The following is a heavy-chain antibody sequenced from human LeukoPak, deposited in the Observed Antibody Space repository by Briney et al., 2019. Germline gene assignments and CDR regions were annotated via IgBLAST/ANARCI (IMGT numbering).Heavy chain of an antibody. CDR2: IDGGGRTI. Sequence: GGSLRLSCAASGFTFSSYEMNWVRQAPGEGLEWLSYIDGGGRTIYYADSVKGRFTISRDNAKNSLYLQMNSLRDEDTGLYYCVRRERYRPLDHWGQGTLVTVSS. D-gene: IGHD1-1*01. CDR1: GFTFSSYE. V-gene: IGHV3-48*03. CDR3: VRRERYRPLDH. J-gene: IGHJ4*02.